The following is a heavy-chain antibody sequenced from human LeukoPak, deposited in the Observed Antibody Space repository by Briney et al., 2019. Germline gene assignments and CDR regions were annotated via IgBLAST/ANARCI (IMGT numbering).Heavy chain of an antibody. J-gene: IGHJ5*02. D-gene: IGHD6-13*01. CDR2: MNPNSGNT. V-gene: IGHV1-8*01. CDR3: ARGSSSWYLSWEEYNWFDP. CDR1: GYTFTSYD. Sequence: ASVKVSCKASGYTFTSYDINWVRQATGQGLEWMGWMNPNSGNTGYAQKFQGRVTMTRNTSISTAYMELSSLRSEDTAVYYCARGSSSWYLSWEEYNWFDPWGQGTLVTVSS.